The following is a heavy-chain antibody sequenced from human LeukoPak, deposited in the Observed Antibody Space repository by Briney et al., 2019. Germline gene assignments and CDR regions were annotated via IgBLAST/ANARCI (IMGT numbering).Heavy chain of an antibody. CDR2: ISGSGGST. V-gene: IGHV3-23*01. D-gene: IGHD3-22*01. Sequence: ETLSLTCTVSGGSISSGGYYWSWVRQAPGKGLEWVSAISGSGGSTYYADSVKGRFTISRDNSKNTLYLQMNSLRAEDTAVYYCAKPPPIVVMFTENFDYWGQGTLVTVSS. CDR1: GGSISSGGYY. CDR3: AKPPPIVVMFTENFDY. J-gene: IGHJ4*02.